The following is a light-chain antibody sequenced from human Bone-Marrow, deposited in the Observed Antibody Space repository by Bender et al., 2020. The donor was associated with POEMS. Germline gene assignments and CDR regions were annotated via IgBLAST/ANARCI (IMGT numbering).Light chain of an antibody. J-gene: IGLJ3*02. CDR3: CSYADNSVWV. V-gene: IGLV2-23*01. CDR1: SSDVGNFYL. CDR2: EGS. Sequence: QSALTQPASVSGSPGQSITISCTGTSSDVGNFYLVSWYQQYPGKAPKLLIYEGSKRPSGVSNRFSGSKSGNTASLTISGLQAEDEADFYCCSYADNSVWVFGGGTKLTVL.